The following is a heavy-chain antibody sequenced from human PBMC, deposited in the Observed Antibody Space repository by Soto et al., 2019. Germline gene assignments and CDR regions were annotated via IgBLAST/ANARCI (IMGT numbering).Heavy chain of an antibody. D-gene: IGHD2-2*01. CDR1: GYTFTSYG. Sequence: QVQLVQSGAEVKKPGASVKVSCKASGYTFTSYGISWVRQAPGQGLEWMGWISGNNGNTNYAQKLQGRVTRTXXPXTXXAYMELRSLRSDDTAVYYCAREGCSSSSCNDAFDIWGQGTMVTVSS. V-gene: IGHV1-18*01. J-gene: IGHJ3*02. CDR2: ISGNNGNT. CDR3: AREGCSSSSCNDAFDI.